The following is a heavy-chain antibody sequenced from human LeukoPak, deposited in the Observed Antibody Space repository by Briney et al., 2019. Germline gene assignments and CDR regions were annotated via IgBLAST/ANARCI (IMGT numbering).Heavy chain of an antibody. CDR1: GGSISSYY. D-gene: IGHD5-12*01. Sequence: PSETLSLTCTVYGGSISSYYWSWIRQPAGKGLEWIGRIYTGGSTNYNPSLKSRVTMSVDTSKNQFSLKLSSVTAADTAVYYCARDFGYGRLRDYGMDVWGQGTTVTVSS. J-gene: IGHJ6*02. V-gene: IGHV4-4*07. CDR3: ARDFGYGRLRDYGMDV. CDR2: IYTGGST.